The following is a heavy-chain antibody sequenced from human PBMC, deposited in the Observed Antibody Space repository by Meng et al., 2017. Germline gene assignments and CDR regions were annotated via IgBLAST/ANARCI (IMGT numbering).Heavy chain of an antibody. D-gene: IGHD6-19*01. J-gene: IGHJ3*02. CDR2: ISWNSGSI. V-gene: IGHV3-9*01. Sequence: SLKISCAASGFTFDDYAMHWVRQAPGKGLEWVSGISWNSGSIGYADSVKGRFTISRDNAKNSLYLQMNSLRAEDTALYYCAKDRGSGWYFGAFYIWGQGTMVTVSS. CDR1: GFTFDDYA. CDR3: AKDRGSGWYFGAFYI.